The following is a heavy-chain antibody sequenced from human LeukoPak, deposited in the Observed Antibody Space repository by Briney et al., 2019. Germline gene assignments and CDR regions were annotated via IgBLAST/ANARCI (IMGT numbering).Heavy chain of an antibody. CDR3: ARGVARTYYSDTSGYAAADY. CDR2: INHSGST. Sequence: SETLSLTCAVYGESFSGYYWSWIRQPPGKGLEWIGEINHSGSTNYNPSLKSRVTISVDTSKNQFSLKQSSVTAADTAVYYCARGVARTYYSDTSGYAAADYWGQGTLVTVSS. J-gene: IGHJ4*02. V-gene: IGHV4-34*01. D-gene: IGHD3-22*01. CDR1: GESFSGYY.